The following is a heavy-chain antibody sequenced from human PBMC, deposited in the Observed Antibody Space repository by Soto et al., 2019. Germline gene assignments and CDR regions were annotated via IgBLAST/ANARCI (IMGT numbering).Heavy chain of an antibody. CDR2: INPNSGGT. Sequence: ASVKFSCKASGYTFTGYYMHWVRQAPGQGLEWMGWINPNSGGTNYAQKFQGRVTMTRDTSISTAYMELSRLRSDDTAVYYCAREGDLIVVVPAATVYYYGMDVWGQGTTVTVSS. D-gene: IGHD2-2*01. CDR1: GYTFTGYY. V-gene: IGHV1-2*02. CDR3: AREGDLIVVVPAATVYYYGMDV. J-gene: IGHJ6*02.